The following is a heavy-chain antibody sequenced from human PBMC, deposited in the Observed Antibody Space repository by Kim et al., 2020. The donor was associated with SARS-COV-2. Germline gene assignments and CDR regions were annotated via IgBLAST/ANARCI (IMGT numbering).Heavy chain of an antibody. V-gene: IGHV5-51*01. J-gene: IGHJ3*02. CDR3: ARQLWFGDDAFDI. D-gene: IGHD3-10*01. Sequence: YSQTFQGQVTNTADTSISTAYLQWSSLKASDTAMYYCARQLWFGDDAFDIWGQGTMVTVSS.